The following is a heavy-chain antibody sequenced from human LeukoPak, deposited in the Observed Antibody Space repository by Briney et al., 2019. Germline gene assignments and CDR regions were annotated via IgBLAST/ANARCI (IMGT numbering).Heavy chain of an antibody. CDR1: GFTVSSDY. D-gene: IGHD1/OR15-1a*01. CDR3: ARGTWLNKLFDY. V-gene: IGHV3-66*01. J-gene: IGHJ4*02. CDR2: IYSADST. Sequence: GGSLRLSCAASGFTVSSDYMSWVRQAPGKGLEWVSVIYSADSTYYSDSVKGRFTISRDTSKNTLYLQMTSLRVEDTAVYHCARGTWLNKLFDYWGQGTLVTVSS.